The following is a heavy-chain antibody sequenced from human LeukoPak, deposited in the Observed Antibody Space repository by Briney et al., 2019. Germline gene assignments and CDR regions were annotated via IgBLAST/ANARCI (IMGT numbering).Heavy chain of an antibody. CDR1: GFTFDDYT. CDR2: ISWDGGST. V-gene: IGHV3-43*01. J-gene: IGHJ4*02. Sequence: PGGSLRLSCAATGFTFDDYTMHWVRQAPGKGLEGVSLISWDGGSTYYADSVKGRFTISRDNSKNSLYLQMNSLRTEDTALYYCAKDASPGEDEMYYFDYWGQGTLVTVSS. D-gene: IGHD1-26*01. CDR3: AKDASPGEDEMYYFDY.